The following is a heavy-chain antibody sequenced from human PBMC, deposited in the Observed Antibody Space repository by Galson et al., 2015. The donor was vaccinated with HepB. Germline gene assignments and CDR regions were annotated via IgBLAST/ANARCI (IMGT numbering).Heavy chain of an antibody. CDR3: AKVYHCGSTRCYEYDY. Sequence: SLRLSCAASGFTFSSYAMSWVRQAPGKGLEWVSGISGSGGSTYYADSVKGRFTISRDNSKNTLYLQMNSLRAEDTAVYYCAKVYHCGSTRCYEYDYWGQGTLVTVSS. J-gene: IGHJ4*02. V-gene: IGHV3-23*01. CDR1: GFTFSSYA. D-gene: IGHD2-2*01. CDR2: ISGSGGST.